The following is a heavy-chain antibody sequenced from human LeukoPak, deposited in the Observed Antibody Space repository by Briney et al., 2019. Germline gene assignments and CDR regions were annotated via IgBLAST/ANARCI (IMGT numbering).Heavy chain of an antibody. J-gene: IGHJ4*02. V-gene: IGHV1-8*01. D-gene: IGHD6-19*01. CDR2: MNPNSGNA. Sequence: ASVKVSCKASGYTFTSYDINWVRQAAGQGLEWMGWMNPNSGNAGYAQKFQDRVTMTRNTSISTAYMELSSLRSEDTAVYYCARGAWYSGAYTTLYYFDYWGQGTLVTVSS. CDR3: ARGAWYSGAYTTLYYFDY. CDR1: GYTFTSYD.